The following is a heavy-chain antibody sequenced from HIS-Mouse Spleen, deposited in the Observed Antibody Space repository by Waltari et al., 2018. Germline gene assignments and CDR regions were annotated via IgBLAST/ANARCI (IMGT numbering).Heavy chain of an antibody. CDR2: FNPNSCGT. V-gene: IGHV1-2*02. Sequence: QVQLVQSGAEAKKPGASVKVSCKASGYTFTGYYMHWVRQAPGQGLEWMEWFNPNSCGTNYEQNVQGRVTMTRDTSISTAYMELSRLRSDDTAVYYCARDVYLLAYYFDYWGQGTLVTVSS. CDR1: GYTFTGYY. D-gene: IGHD2-8*01. J-gene: IGHJ4*02. CDR3: ARDVYLLAYYFDY.